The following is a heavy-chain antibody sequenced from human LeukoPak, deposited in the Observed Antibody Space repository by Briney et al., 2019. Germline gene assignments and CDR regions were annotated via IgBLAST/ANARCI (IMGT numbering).Heavy chain of an antibody. D-gene: IGHD2-15*01. CDR1: GFTFSRYE. J-gene: IGHJ4*02. Sequence: GGSLRLSCAASGFTFSRYEMTWVRQPPGKGLQWLSYISHSGGTTDYADSVKGRFTISRDDAENSLYLQMNSLRAEDSAVYYCVRVRIASRYFDYWGQGTLVTVSS. CDR2: ISHSGGTT. CDR3: VRVRIASRYFDY. V-gene: IGHV3-48*03.